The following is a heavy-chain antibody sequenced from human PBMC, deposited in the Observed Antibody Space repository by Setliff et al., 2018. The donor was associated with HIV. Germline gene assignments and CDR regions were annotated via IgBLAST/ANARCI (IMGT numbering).Heavy chain of an antibody. CDR3: ARSKTFYDFWGGYYTHGAFKI. CDR1: GGSISSRSYY. CDR2: IFYSGIT. J-gene: IGHJ3*02. D-gene: IGHD3-3*01. Sequence: PSETLSLTCTVSGGSISSRSYYWGWIRQPPGKGLEWIGSIFYSGITYYNPSLKSRVTISVDTSKNQFSLNLTSVTAADTAVYYCARSKTFYDFWGGYYTHGAFKIWGLGTMVTVSS. V-gene: IGHV4-39*01.